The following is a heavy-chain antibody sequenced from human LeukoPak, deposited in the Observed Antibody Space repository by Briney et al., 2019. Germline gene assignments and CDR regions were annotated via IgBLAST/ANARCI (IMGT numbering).Heavy chain of an antibody. CDR1: GSTFSSYG. D-gene: IGHD2-15*01. CDR3: AKDGEGCGSCYYY. V-gene: IGHV3-30*18. CDR2: ISYDGSNK. J-gene: IGHJ4*02. Sequence: GGSLRLSCAASGSTFSSYGMHWVRQAPGKGLEWVAVISYDGSNKYYADSVKGRFTISRDNSKNTLYLQMNSLRAEDTAVYYCAKDGEGCGSCYYYWGQGTLVTVSS.